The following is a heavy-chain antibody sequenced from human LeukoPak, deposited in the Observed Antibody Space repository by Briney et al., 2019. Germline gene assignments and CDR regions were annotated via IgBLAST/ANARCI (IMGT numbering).Heavy chain of an antibody. V-gene: IGHV4-39*07. J-gene: IGHJ5*02. D-gene: IGHD3-10*01. CDR2: IYYSGST. CDR1: GGSITSSYY. CDR3: ARGGYYGSGNDFRFDP. Sequence: SETLSLTCTVSGGSITSSYYWGWIRQPPGKGLEWIGSIYYSGSTYYNPSLKSRVTISVDTSKNQFSLKLSSVTAADTAVYYCARGGYYGSGNDFRFDPWGQGTLVTVSS.